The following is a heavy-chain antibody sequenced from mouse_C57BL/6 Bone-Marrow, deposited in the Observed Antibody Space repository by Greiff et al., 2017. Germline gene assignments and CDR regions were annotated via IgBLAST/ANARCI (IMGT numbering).Heavy chain of an antibody. Sequence: QQRPGRGLEWIGRIDPNSGGTKYNEKFKSKATLTVDKPSSTAYMQLSSLTSEDSAVYYCAHGNYFYWYFAVWGTGTTVTVSS. CDR3: AHGNYFYWYFAV. V-gene: IGHV1-72*01. CDR2: IDPNSGGT. D-gene: IGHD2-1*01. J-gene: IGHJ1*03.